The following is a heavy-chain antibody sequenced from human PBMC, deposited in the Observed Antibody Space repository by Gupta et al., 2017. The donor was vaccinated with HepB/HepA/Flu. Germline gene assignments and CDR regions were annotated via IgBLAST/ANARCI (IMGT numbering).Heavy chain of an antibody. D-gene: IGHD6-13*01. CDR3: ARGGGIALEFDY. CDR1: GYSFTGQH. CDR2: INPNSGGT. J-gene: IGHJ4*02. V-gene: IGHV1-2*04. Sequence: QVQLVQSGAEVKKPGASVKVSCKASGYSFTGQHIHWVRQAPGKGLEWMGWINPNSGGTNYAQKFQDWVTMSRDTSNSTAYMELRSLKSDDTAIYYCARGGGIALEFDYWGQGTLVTVSS.